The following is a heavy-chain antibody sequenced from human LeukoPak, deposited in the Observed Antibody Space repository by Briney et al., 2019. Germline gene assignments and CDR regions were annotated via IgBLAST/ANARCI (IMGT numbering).Heavy chain of an antibody. D-gene: IGHD3-22*01. CDR2: ISSSGITI. V-gene: IGHV3-48*03. J-gene: IGHJ4*02. CDR1: GFTFSSYE. Sequence: PGGSLRLSCAASGFTFSSYEMNWVRQAPGKGLEWVSYISSSGITIYYADSVKGRFTISRDNAKNTLYLQMNSLRAEDTAVYYCARGAQYYYDSSPLDYWGQGTLVTVSS. CDR3: ARGAQYYYDSSPLDY.